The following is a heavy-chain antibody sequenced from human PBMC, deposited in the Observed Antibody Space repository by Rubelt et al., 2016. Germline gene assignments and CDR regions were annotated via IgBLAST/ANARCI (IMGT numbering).Heavy chain of an antibody. J-gene: IGHJ4*02. V-gene: IGHV3-23*01. CDR1: GFTFSSFA. Sequence: EVQLLESGGGLIQPGGSLRLSCAASGFTFSSFAMDWVRQAPGKGLEWVSAISGSGGNTYYADSVKGRFTISRDNSENTLYLQMNSLRGGDTAVYYWAKGFSGGSYYRGDYWGQGTLVTVSS. CDR2: ISGSGGNT. D-gene: IGHD1-26*01. CDR3: AKGFSGGSYYRGDY.